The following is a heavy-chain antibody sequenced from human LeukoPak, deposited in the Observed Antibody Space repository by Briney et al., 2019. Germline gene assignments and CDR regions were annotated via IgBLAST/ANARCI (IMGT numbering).Heavy chain of an antibody. J-gene: IGHJ2*01. CDR3: ARLRSWYWYFDL. V-gene: IGHV5-51*01. D-gene: IGHD6-13*01. Sequence: GESLKISCKASGYVFTNYWIGWVRHMPGKGLEWMGIIYPGDSNTRYNPSLQGQATVSVDRSITTAYLQLSTLKASDTAIYYCARLRSWYWYFDLWGRGTLVTVSS. CDR1: GYVFTNYW. CDR2: IYPGDSNT.